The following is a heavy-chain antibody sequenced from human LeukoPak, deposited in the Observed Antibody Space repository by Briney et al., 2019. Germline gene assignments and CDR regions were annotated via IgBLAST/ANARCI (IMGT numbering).Heavy chain of an antibody. Sequence: GGALQISCKGSGCSFTSYWIGWVRQLPGKGLEWMGIIYPVDSDTRYSPSFQGQVTISADKSINTAYLQWSSLKASDTAMYYCARRGWTNEGGYWGQGTLVTGSS. D-gene: IGHD1/OR15-1a*01. CDR1: GCSFTSYW. V-gene: IGHV5-51*01. CDR2: IYPVDSDT. J-gene: IGHJ4*02. CDR3: ARRGWTNEGGY.